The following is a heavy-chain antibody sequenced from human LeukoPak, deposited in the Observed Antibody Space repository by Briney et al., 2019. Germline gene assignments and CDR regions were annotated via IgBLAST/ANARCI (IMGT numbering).Heavy chain of an antibody. CDR3: ARDPSVDTAIGFDY. D-gene: IGHD5-18*01. CDR2: ISAYNGNT. Sequence: ASVKVSCKASGYTFTSYGISWVRQAPGQGLEWMGWISAYNGNTNYAQKLQGRVTMTTDTSTSTAYMELRSLRSDGTAVYYCARDPSVDTAIGFDYWGRGALVTVSS. J-gene: IGHJ4*02. CDR1: GYTFTSYG. V-gene: IGHV1-18*04.